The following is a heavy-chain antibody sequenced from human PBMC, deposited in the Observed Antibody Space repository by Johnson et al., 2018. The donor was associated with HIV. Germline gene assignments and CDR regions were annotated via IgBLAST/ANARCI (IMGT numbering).Heavy chain of an antibody. D-gene: IGHD6-19*01. V-gene: IGHV3-20*04. J-gene: IGHJ3*02. Sequence: VQLVESGGGLVQPGGYLRLSCAASGFTVSSNYMSWVRQAPGKGLEWVSGINWNGGSKGYGDSVKGRFTISRDNAKNSRYMQMNSLRAEDTALYYCARGVGGAGDDAFDIWGQGTMVTVSS. CDR1: GFTVSSNY. CDR2: INWNGGSK. CDR3: ARGVGGAGDDAFDI.